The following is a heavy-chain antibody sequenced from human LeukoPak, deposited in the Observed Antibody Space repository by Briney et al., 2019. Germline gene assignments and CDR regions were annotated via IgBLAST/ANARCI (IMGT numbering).Heavy chain of an antibody. V-gene: IGHV3-23*01. D-gene: IGHD5-24*01. CDR1: GFTFSTYS. Sequence: GGSLRLSCAASGFTFSTYSMSWVRQAPGKGLEWVSAIDGGSASIYYADSVKGRFTISRDNSKNTLYLQMNSPRAEDTAVYYCAKRGDGPNYDYWGQGTLVTVSS. J-gene: IGHJ4*02. CDR2: IDGGSASI. CDR3: AKRGDGPNYDY.